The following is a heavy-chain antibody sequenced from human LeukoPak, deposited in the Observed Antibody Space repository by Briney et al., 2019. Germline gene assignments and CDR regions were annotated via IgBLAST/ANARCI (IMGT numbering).Heavy chain of an antibody. Sequence: PSQTLSLTCTVSGGSISSGGYYWSWIRQHPGKGLEWVGYIYYSRSTYYNPSLKSRVTTSVDTSKNQFSLKLSSVTAADTAEYYCARLDQSKYQKSYTWFDPWGRGTLVTVSS. CDR2: IYYSRST. CDR3: ARLDQSKYQKSYTWFDP. J-gene: IGHJ5*02. CDR1: GGSISSGGYY. V-gene: IGHV4-31*03. D-gene: IGHD2-2*01.